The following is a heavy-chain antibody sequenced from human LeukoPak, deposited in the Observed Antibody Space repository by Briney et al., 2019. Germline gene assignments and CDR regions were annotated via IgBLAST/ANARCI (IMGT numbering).Heavy chain of an antibody. CDR1: GFTFSTYA. D-gene: IGHD5-24*01. J-gene: IGHJ3*02. CDR3: AKAIDNNLTDPFDI. Sequence: GSLRLSCAASGFTFSTYAMSWVRQAPGKGLEWVSTISKSGGDTYYANSVKGRFTISRDNSKNTLHLQMNSLRAEDSAVYSCAKAIDNNLTDPFDIWGRGTMVTVSS. CDR2: ISKSGGDT. V-gene: IGHV3-23*01.